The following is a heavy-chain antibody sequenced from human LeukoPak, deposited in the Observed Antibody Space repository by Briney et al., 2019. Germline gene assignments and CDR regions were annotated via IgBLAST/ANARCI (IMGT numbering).Heavy chain of an antibody. CDR2: IWYDGSEQ. V-gene: IGHV3-33*01. Sequence: PGRSLRLSCAAPGFTFSTYAIHWVRQAPGKGLEWVAVIWYDGSEQYYANSVKGRFIISRNNSKSTTDLQMNSLRAEDRAGYYCAREGDSRWGELSPWGQGTLVTVSA. J-gene: IGHJ1*01. D-gene: IGHD3-16*02. CDR1: GFTFSTYA. CDR3: AREGDSRWGELSP.